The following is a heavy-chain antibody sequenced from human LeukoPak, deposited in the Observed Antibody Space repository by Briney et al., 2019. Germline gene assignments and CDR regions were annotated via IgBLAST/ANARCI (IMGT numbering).Heavy chain of an antibody. CDR2: INRSGST. Sequence: SETLSLTCAVYGGSFSGYYWSWIRQPPGKGLEWIGEINRSGSTNYNPSLKSRVTISVDTSKNQFSLKLSSVTAADTAVYYCASLRGYSYGYDYWGQGTLVTVSS. J-gene: IGHJ4*02. CDR3: ASLRGYSYGYDY. V-gene: IGHV4-34*01. CDR1: GGSFSGYY. D-gene: IGHD5-18*01.